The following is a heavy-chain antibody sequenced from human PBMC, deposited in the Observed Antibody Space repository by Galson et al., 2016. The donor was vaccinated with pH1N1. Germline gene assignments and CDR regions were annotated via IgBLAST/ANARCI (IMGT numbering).Heavy chain of an antibody. CDR3: VRDNTMTTPLVLFDV. J-gene: IGHJ3*01. D-gene: IGHD4-17*01. CDR2: ITGSCQYI. V-gene: IGHV3-21*01. CDR1: GFTFNYYT. Sequence: SLRLSCAASGFTFNYYTINWVRQVPGKGLEWVSSITGSCQYISYADSVKGRFTIPRDNAKNSVFLQTSNLRAEDTAVYYSVRDNTMTTPLVLFDVWGQGTMVTVSS.